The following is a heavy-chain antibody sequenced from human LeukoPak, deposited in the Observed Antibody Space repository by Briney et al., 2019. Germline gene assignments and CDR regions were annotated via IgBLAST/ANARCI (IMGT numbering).Heavy chain of an antibody. V-gene: IGHV3-74*01. CDR1: GFTFSKYW. Sequence: GGSLRLSCAASGFTFSKYWMLWVRQAPGKGVESVSRINTDGTVTTYADSVKGRFTVSRDNADNTMFLQMNSVRDEDTAVYYCATKQWLAPPPDSWGQGTPVTVSS. CDR2: INTDGTVT. D-gene: IGHD6-19*01. CDR3: ATKQWLAPPPDS. J-gene: IGHJ4*02.